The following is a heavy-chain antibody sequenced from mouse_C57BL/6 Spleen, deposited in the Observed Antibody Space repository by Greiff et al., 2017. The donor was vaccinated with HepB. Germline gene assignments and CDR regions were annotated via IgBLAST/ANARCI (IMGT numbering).Heavy chain of an antibody. J-gene: IGHJ4*01. CDR1: GYAFSSYW. CDR2: IYPGDGDT. V-gene: IGHV1-80*01. D-gene: IGHD2-5*01. Sequence: VKLVESGAELVKPGASVKISCKASGYAFSSYWMNWVKQRPGKGLEWIGQIYPGDGDTNYNGKFKGKATLTADKSSSTAYMQLSSLTSEDSAVYFCARSGYSNSYAMDYWGQGTSVTVSS. CDR3: ARSGYSNSYAMDY.